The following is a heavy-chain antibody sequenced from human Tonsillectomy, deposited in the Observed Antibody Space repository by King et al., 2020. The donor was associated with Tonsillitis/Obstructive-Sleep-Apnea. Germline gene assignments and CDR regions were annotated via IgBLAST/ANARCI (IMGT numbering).Heavy chain of an antibody. D-gene: IGHD6-19*01. Sequence: VQLQESGPGLVKPSETLSLTCTVSGASISSYYWSWLRQPPGKGLEWIGNIYYSGRTNYNPSLKSRVTISEDTSEKQISLKLSTVTAADTAVYYCCTYSSGWYVPFDSWGQGTLVTVSS. CDR2: IYYSGRT. J-gene: IGHJ4*02. V-gene: IGHV4-59*01. CDR3: CTYSSGWYVPFDS. CDR1: GASISSYY.